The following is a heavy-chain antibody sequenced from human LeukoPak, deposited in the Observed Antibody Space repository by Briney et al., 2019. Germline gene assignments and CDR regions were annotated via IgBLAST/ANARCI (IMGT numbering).Heavy chain of an antibody. D-gene: IGHD3-9*01. CDR1: GGSFSFYY. V-gene: IGHV4-34*01. CDR3: ASTGVLRYFDWLSPLGYYYYMDV. Sequence: PSETLSLTCGVSGGSFSFYYWSWIRQPPGKGLEWIGEINHSGSTNYNPSLKSRVTISVDTSKNQFSLKLSSVTAADTAVYYCASTGVLRYFDWLSPLGYYYYMDVWGKGTTVTISS. J-gene: IGHJ6*03. CDR2: INHSGST.